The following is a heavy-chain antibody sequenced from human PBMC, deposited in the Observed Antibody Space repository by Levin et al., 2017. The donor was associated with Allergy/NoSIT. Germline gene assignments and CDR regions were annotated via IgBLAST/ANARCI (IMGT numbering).Heavy chain of an antibody. CDR3: ARGRIVRGGYFDL. Sequence: SETLSLTCAVYGGSFSGYYWSWIRQPPGKGLEWIGEINHSGSTNYNPSLKSRVTISVDTSKNQFSLKLSSVTAADTAVYYCARGRIVRGGYFDLWGRGTLVTVSS. D-gene: IGHD3-10*01. J-gene: IGHJ2*01. CDR1: GGSFSGYY. CDR2: INHSGST. V-gene: IGHV4-34*01.